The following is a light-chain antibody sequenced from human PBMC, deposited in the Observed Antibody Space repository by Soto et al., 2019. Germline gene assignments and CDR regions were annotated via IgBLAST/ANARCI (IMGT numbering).Light chain of an antibody. CDR2: SNN. Sequence: QSVLAQPASVSGSPGQSITISCSGSSSNIGSNTVNWYQQLPGTAPKLLIYSNNQRPSGVPDRFSGSKSGTSASLAISGLQSEDEADYYCAAWDDSLNVYVFGTGTKVTVL. V-gene: IGLV1-44*01. CDR3: AAWDDSLNVYV. CDR1: SSNIGSNT. J-gene: IGLJ1*01.